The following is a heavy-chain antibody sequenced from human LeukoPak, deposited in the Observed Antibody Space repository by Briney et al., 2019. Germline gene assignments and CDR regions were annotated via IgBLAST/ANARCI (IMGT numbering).Heavy chain of an antibody. CDR2: INHSGST. CDR1: GGSFSGYY. Sequence: SETLSLTCAVYGGSFSGYYWSWIRQPPGKGLEWIGEINHSGSTNYNPSLKSRVTISVDTSKNQFSLKLSSVTAADTAVYYCAAAAGTRYFDSWGQGTLVTVSS. J-gene: IGHJ4*02. CDR3: AAAAGTRYFDS. D-gene: IGHD6-13*01. V-gene: IGHV4-34*01.